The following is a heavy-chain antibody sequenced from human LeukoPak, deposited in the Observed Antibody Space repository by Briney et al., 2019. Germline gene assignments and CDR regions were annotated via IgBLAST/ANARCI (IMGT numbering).Heavy chain of an antibody. CDR2: ISGSGGST. V-gene: IGHV3-23*01. D-gene: IGHD6-6*01. CDR1: GFTFSSYA. Sequence: GGSLRLSCAASGFTFSSYAMSWVRQAPGKGQEWVSAISGSGGSTYYADSVKGRFTISRDNSKNTLYLQMNSLRAEDTAVYYCAKDRKQLVGEFDYWGQGTLVIVSS. CDR3: AKDRKQLVGEFDY. J-gene: IGHJ4*02.